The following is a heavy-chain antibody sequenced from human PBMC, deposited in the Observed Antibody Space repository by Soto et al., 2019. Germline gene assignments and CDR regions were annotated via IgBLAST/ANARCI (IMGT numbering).Heavy chain of an antibody. CDR2: IYYSGST. Sequence: PSETLSLTCTVSGGYISSYYWSWIRQPPGKGLEWIGYIYYSGSTNYNPSLKSRVTISVDKSKNQFSLKLSSVTAADTAVYYCARVVGGYYYGMDVWGQGTTVTVSS. J-gene: IGHJ6*02. CDR3: ARVVGGYYYGMDV. V-gene: IGHV4-59*12. D-gene: IGHD2-2*01. CDR1: GGYISSYY.